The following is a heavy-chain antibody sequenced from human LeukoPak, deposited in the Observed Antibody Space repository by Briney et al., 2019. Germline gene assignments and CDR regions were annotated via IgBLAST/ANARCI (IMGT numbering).Heavy chain of an antibody. V-gene: IGHV4-39*07. J-gene: IGHJ3*02. D-gene: IGHD4-17*01. CDR1: GGSISSSSYY. CDR3: ARVTGALYGDYDYYAFDI. CDR2: IYHSGST. Sequence: SETLPLTCTVSGGSISSSSYYWGWIRQPPGKGLEWIGSIYHSGSTYYNPSLKSRVTISVDTSKNQFSLKLSSVTAADTAVYYCARVTGALYGDYDYYAFDIWGQGTMVTVSS.